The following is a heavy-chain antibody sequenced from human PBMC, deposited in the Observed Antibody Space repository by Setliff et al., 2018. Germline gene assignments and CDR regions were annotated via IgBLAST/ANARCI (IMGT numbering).Heavy chain of an antibody. J-gene: IGHJ4*02. V-gene: IGHV1-18*04. CDR2: ISVHTGNT. D-gene: IGHD2-2*01. Sequence: ASVKVSCKTSGYTFSDYGIAWVRQAPGQGLEWMGWISVHTGNTFYSPKFHGRVTLTTDTSTSTAYMELGSLGSDDTAVYYCSRLVRFCIRTSCQRLSGGEFWGQGTLVTVSS. CDR1: GYTFSDYG. CDR3: SRLVRFCIRTSCQRLSGGEF.